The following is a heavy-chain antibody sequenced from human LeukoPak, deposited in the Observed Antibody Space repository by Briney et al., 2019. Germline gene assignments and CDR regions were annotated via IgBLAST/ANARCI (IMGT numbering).Heavy chain of an antibody. CDR3: ARGSADCSSTSCYMDV. CDR2: IYHSGST. Sequence: SETLSLTCTVSGGSISSSSYYWGWIRQPPGKGLEWIGSIYHSGSTYYKPTLKSRVTISVDTSKNQFSLKLSSVTAADTAVYYCARGSADCSSTSCYMDVWGKGTTVTVSS. D-gene: IGHD2-2*01. J-gene: IGHJ6*04. V-gene: IGHV4-39*01. CDR1: GGSISSSSYY.